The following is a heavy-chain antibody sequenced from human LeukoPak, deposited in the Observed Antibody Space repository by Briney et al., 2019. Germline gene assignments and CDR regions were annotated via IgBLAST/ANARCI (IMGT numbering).Heavy chain of an antibody. CDR3: ARGGRGDIVVVVATTPSYNWLDP. D-gene: IGHD2-15*01. Sequence: ASVRVSCKASGYTFTGYYMHWVRQAPGQGLEWMGRIDPNSGGANYAQKFQGRVTMTRDTSISTAYMEVGRLRSDDTAVYYCARGGRGDIVVVVATTPSYNWLDPWGQGTLVTVSS. CDR1: GYTFTGYY. CDR2: IDPNSGGA. J-gene: IGHJ5*02. V-gene: IGHV1-2*06.